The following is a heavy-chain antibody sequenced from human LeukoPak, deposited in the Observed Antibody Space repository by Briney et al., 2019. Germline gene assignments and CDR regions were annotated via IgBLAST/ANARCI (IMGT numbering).Heavy chain of an antibody. CDR2: INPDSGDT. V-gene: IGHV1-2*02. CDR1: GYTFTSFY. J-gene: IGHJ3*01. CDR3: ARDRLNAFDF. Sequence: ASVKVSCKASGYTFTSFYIHWVRQAPGQGLEWMGWINPDSGDTNSAQKFQDRVTMTRDTSISTGYMELSRLRSDDTAVYYCARDRLNAFDFWGQGTMVTASS.